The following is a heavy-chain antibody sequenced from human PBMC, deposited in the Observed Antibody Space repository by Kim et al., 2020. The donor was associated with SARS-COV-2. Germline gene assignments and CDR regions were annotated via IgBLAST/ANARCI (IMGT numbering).Heavy chain of an antibody. D-gene: IGHD2-2*01. J-gene: IGHJ5*02. CDR2: IKQDGSEK. Sequence: GGSLRLSCAASGFTFSSYWMSWVRQAPGKGLEWVANIKQDGSEKYYVDSVKGRFTISRDNAKNSLYLQMNSLRAEDTAVYYCARPACSSTSCSNWFDPWGQGTLVTVSS. CDR3: ARPACSSTSCSNWFDP. CDR1: GFTFSSYW. V-gene: IGHV3-7*01.